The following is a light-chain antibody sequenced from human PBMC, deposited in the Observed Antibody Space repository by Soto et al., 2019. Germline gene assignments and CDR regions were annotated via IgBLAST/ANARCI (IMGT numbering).Light chain of an antibody. CDR1: QGISTF. CDR3: QHFNSYPLT. V-gene: IGKV1-9*01. J-gene: IGKJ4*01. Sequence: IQLTQSPSSLSPSVGDRVTITCRASQGISTFLAWYQQKPGKAPKLLIYGASTLQRGVPLRFRGSGSGTDFTLTISSLQPEDVATYYCQHFNSYPLTFGGGTKVEIK. CDR2: GAS.